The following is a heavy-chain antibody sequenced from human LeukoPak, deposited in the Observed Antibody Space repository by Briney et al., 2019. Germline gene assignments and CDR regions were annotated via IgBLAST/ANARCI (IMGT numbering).Heavy chain of an antibody. V-gene: IGHV3-74*01. CDR3: ARSLHAVYCTNGVGYMDV. J-gene: IGHJ6*03. CDR1: GFTLTSHW. CDR2: IKSDGRST. D-gene: IGHD2-8*01. Sequence: GGSLRLSCAASGFTLTSHWIHWVRQVPGKGLAWVSRIKSDGRSTYYADSVKGRVTISRDNAQNTVYLQMNSLRAEDTAVYYCARSLHAVYCTNGVGYMDVWGKGTTVTVSS.